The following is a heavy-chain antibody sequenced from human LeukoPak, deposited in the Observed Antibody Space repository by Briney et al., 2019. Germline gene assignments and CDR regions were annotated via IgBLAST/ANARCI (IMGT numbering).Heavy chain of an antibody. CDR1: GGSISTYY. CDR2: IYYTGST. CDR3: ARDSATYCSGGSCYRAKWFDP. V-gene: IGHV4-39*07. D-gene: IGHD2-15*01. J-gene: IGHJ5*02. Sequence: SETLSLTCTVSGGSISTYYWGWIRQPPGKGLEWIGTIYYTGSTYYNPSLKSRVTISVDTSKNQFSLKLSSVTAADTAVYYCARDSATYCSGGSCYRAKWFDPWGQGTLVTVSS.